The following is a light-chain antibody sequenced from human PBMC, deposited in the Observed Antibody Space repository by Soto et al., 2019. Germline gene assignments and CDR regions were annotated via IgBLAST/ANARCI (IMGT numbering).Light chain of an antibody. J-gene: IGLJ2*01. CDR1: SSNIGNNF. CDR2: DNG. V-gene: IGLV1-51*01. CDR3: ATWDTNLNAVV. Sequence: QSVLTQPPSMSGAPGQRVTISCSGSSSNIGNNFVSWYQQFPGTAPKLLIFDNGQRPSGIPDRFFGAKSGSSATLSITGPQTGDEAIYYCATWDTNLNAVVFGGGTKLTVL.